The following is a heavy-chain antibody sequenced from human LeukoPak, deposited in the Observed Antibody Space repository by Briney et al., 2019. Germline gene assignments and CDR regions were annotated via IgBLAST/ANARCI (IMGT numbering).Heavy chain of an antibody. J-gene: IGHJ6*02. CDR1: GGSISSGDYY. Sequence: SETLSLTCTVSGGSISSGDYYWSWIRQPPGKGLEWIGYIYYSGCTNYNPSLKSRVTISVDTSKNQFSLKLSSVTAADTAVYYCARDPLVVPAAKNNNYYYYYGMDVWGQGTTVTVSS. D-gene: IGHD2-2*01. CDR3: ARDPLVVPAAKNNNYYYYYGMDV. V-gene: IGHV4-61*08. CDR2: IYYSGCT.